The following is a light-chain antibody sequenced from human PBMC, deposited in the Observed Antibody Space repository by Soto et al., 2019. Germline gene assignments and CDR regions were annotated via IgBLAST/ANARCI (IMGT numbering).Light chain of an antibody. CDR2: RNS. CDR3: AAWDDSLSGPV. V-gene: IGLV1-47*01. CDR1: RSNIRSNY. Sequence: QSVLTQPPSAFGTPGQRVTVSCSGSRSNIRSNYVVWYQHLPGTAPKLLISRNSQRPAGVPDRFSGSKSGTSAALVISGPRSEDEGDFFCAAWDDSLSGPVFGGGTKLTVL. J-gene: IGLJ2*01.